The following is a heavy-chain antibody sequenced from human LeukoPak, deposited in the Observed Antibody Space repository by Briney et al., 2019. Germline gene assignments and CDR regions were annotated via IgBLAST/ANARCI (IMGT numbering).Heavy chain of an antibody. Sequence: ASVKVSCKASGFTLSTYYMHWARQAPGQGLEWMGIIDPSGGGTSYAQEVQGRVTMTSDTSTSTIYMELRSLRSDDTAVYYCARGGDYGYYFEHWGQGTLVSVSS. CDR1: GFTLSTYY. D-gene: IGHD4-17*01. CDR2: IDPSGGGT. J-gene: IGHJ4*02. CDR3: ARGGDYGYYFEH. V-gene: IGHV1-46*01.